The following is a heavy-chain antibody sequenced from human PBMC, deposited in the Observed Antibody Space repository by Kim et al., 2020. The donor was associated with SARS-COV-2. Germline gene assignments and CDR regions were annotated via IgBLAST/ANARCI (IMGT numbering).Heavy chain of an antibody. Sequence: SETLSLTCSVSGDFISSFYWSWIRQPPGKGLEWIGYVYHTGGTIYNPSFKSRVTLSIHTSKNQFSLTLNSVTAADTAVYYCARDAAGMVVPHGMDVWGQGTTVTVSS. CDR2: VYHTGGT. D-gene: IGHD1-26*01. J-gene: IGHJ6*02. CDR3: ARDAAGMVVPHGMDV. CDR1: GDFISSFY. V-gene: IGHV4-59*01.